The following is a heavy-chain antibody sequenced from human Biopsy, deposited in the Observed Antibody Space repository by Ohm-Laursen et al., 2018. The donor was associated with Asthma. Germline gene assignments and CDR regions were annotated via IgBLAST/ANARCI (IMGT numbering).Heavy chain of an antibody. V-gene: IGHV4-59*01. CDR1: GGTITSFY. CDR3: ARGSSSSLSCPDAFDI. Sequence: VTLSPTCTVSGGTITSFYWSWIRPPPGRGLEWIGYIYFSGNTNYNPSLKSRVTISIDTSKNHFSLKLTSVTAADTAVYYCARGSSSSLSCPDAFDIWGQGTMVTVSS. CDR2: IYFSGNT. D-gene: IGHD2-15*01. J-gene: IGHJ3*02.